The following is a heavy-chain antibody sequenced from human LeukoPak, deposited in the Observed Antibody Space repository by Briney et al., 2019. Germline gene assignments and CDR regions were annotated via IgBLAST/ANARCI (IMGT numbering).Heavy chain of an antibody. CDR2: INHNAEMI. CDR3: ARDHDWAFDL. Sequence: GGSLRLSCEASGFPFSSYVMSWVRQAPGKGLEWIAYINHNAEMIFYPDFVKGRFTISRDNAKNSLYLQMNALRDEDTAIYYCARDHDWAFDLWGQGTLVTVSS. V-gene: IGHV3-48*02. J-gene: IGHJ4*02. CDR1: GFPFSSYV. D-gene: IGHD3-9*01.